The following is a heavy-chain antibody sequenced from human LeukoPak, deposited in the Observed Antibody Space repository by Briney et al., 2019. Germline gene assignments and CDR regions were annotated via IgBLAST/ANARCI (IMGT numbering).Heavy chain of an antibody. Sequence: SETLSLTCTVSGGSISSGTYYWTWIRQHPGKGLEGIGYIYYSGSTYYNPSLKSRLTISVDRSKNQFSLKLSSVTAADTAVYYCASDRGGYNVFDYWGQGILVTVSS. CDR3: ASDRGGYNVFDY. CDR1: GGSISSGTYY. D-gene: IGHD3-10*01. V-gene: IGHV4-31*03. J-gene: IGHJ4*02. CDR2: IYYSGST.